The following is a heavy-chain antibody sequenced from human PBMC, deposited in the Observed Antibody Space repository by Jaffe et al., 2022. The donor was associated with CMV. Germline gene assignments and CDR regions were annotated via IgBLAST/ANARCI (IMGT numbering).Heavy chain of an antibody. V-gene: IGHV1-2*02. J-gene: IGHJ4*02. CDR3: ARNRVDHFTAGSYPGY. D-gene: IGHD3-10*01. Sequence: QVQLVQSGAEVKKPGASVKVSCKASGYTFTGHYMHWVRQAPGQGLEWMGWINPNTGGTTYAQKFQGRVTMTRDTSISTVYMELSRLTSDDTAVYYCARNRVDHFTAGSYPGYWGQGTLVAVSS. CDR2: INPNTGGT. CDR1: GYTFTGHY.